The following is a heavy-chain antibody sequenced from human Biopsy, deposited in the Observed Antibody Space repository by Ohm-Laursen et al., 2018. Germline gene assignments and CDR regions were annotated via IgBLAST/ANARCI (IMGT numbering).Heavy chain of an antibody. J-gene: IGHJ6*02. Sequence: SLRLSCAASGFTFSDSAVHWVRQASGKGLEWVGRIKSKANNYATAFAASVKGRFTISRDDSKNRAYLQMNSLKTEDTALYFCARYSDCYNAIDVWGQGTTVTVSS. CDR1: GFTFSDSA. V-gene: IGHV3-73*01. CDR3: ARYSDCYNAIDV. CDR2: IKSKANNYAT. D-gene: IGHD4-11*01.